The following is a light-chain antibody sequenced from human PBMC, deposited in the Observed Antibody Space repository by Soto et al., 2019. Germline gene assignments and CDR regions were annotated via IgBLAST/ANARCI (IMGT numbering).Light chain of an antibody. J-gene: IGKJ1*01. CDR3: QQYGSSPRT. CDR2: EVS. Sequence: DVVMTQTPLSLSVAPGQPASISCKSSQSLLHITGETFLFWYLQKPGQSPQLLIYEVSTRVSGVPDRFSGSGPGTDFTLTISRLEPEDFAVYYCQQYGSSPRTFGQGTKVDIK. V-gene: IGKV2-29*01. CDR1: QSLLHITGETF.